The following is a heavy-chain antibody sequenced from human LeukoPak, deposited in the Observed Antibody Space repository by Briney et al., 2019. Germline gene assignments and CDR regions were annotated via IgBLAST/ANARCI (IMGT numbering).Heavy chain of an antibody. D-gene: IGHD3-16*01. CDR3: ARRDSWDNVAAVGGRFDP. CDR1: GGSISSSSYY. CDR2: INHSGST. J-gene: IGHJ5*02. Sequence: SETLSLTCTVSGGSISSSSYYWGWIRQPPGKGLEWIGEINHSGSTNYNPSLKSRVTISVDTSKNQFSLKLSSVTAADTAVYYCARRDSWDNVAAVGGRFDPWGQGTLVTVSS. V-gene: IGHV4-39*07.